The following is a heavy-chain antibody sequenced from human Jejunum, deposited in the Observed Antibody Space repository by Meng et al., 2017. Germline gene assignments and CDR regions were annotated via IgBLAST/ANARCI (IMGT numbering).Heavy chain of an antibody. J-gene: IGHJ4*02. V-gene: IGHV4-4*02. CDR2: IWHSGAS. D-gene: IGHD5-12*01. CDR3: ARGATGTRPFDY. CDR1: GGSITTDW. Sequence: GQLEESGPGLVKPSGTLSLTCAVSGGSITTDWWNWVRQPPGKGLEWIGEIWHSGASNYNPSLRSRVTISVDKSKNQLSLELASLTAADTAVYYCARGATGTRPFDYWGQGTLVTVSS.